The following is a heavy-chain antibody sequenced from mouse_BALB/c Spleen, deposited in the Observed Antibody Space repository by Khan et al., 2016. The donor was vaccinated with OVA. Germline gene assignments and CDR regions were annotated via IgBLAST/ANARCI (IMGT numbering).Heavy chain of an antibody. Sequence: QVQLQQSGAELAKPGASVKMSCKASGYTFTSYWMHWIKLRPGHGLEWIGYINPTSGYTDYNQKFKDKATLTADKSSSTAYMQLSSLTSDDSAVYYCARDRIDYWGQGTALTVSS. V-gene: IGHV1-7*01. CDR1: GYTFTSYW. CDR3: ARDRIDY. CDR2: INPTSGYT. J-gene: IGHJ2*01.